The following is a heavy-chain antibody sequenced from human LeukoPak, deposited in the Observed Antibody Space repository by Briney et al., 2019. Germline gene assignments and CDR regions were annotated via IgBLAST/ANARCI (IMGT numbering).Heavy chain of an antibody. V-gene: IGHV3-21*01. CDR3: TRSHIAQYVFWSASL. D-gene: IGHD3-3*01. J-gene: IGHJ4*02. CDR2: IRSISTYT. CDR1: AFTFSIHC. Sequence: GGSLRLSCVAYAFTFSIHCINWARQAPGCGPEWVSSIRSISTYTHYADSVKGRFTIFRDNAKTSQYMQMNSLRAENTAVYYCTRSHIAQYVFWSASLWGQGTLVTVSS.